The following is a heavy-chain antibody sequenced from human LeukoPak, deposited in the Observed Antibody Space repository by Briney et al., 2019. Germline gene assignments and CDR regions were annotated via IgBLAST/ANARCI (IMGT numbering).Heavy chain of an antibody. CDR2: ISGSGGST. J-gene: IGHJ3*02. CDR3: AKVGCSSTSCYWTGWADAFDI. Sequence: GGSLRLSCAASGFTFSSYGMSWVRQAPGKGLEWVSAISGSGGSTYYADPVKGRFTISRGNSKNTLYLQMNSLRAEDTAVYYCAKVGCSSTSCYWTGWADAFDIWGQGTMVTVSP. CDR1: GFTFSSYG. D-gene: IGHD2-2*01. V-gene: IGHV3-23*01.